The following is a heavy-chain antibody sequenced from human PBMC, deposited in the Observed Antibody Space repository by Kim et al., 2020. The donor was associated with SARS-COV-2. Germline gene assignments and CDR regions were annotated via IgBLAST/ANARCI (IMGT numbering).Heavy chain of an antibody. J-gene: IGHJ4*02. D-gene: IGHD3-10*01. CDR3: ASNLLTMVRGTIPWVVFDY. V-gene: IGHV1-69*13. CDR1: GGTFSSYA. CDR2: IIPIFGTA. Sequence: SVKVSCKASGGTFSSYAISWVRQAPGQGLEWMGGIIPIFGTANYAQKFQGRVTITADESTSTAYMELSSLRSEDTAVYYCASNLLTMVRGTIPWVVFDYWGQGSLVTVSS.